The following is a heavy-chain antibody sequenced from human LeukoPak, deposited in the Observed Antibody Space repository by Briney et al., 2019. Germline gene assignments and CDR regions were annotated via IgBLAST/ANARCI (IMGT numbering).Heavy chain of an antibody. Sequence: GGSQRLSCAASGFTFSRYWMGWARQAPGKGLEWVATIKEDGGEKYYVDSVKGRFTISRDNAKNSLFLQMNSLRAEGTAVYYCAVHNGDYWGQGTLVTVSS. J-gene: IGHJ4*02. V-gene: IGHV3-7*05. CDR2: IKEDGGEK. D-gene: IGHD2-8*01. CDR1: GFTFSRYW. CDR3: AVHNGDY.